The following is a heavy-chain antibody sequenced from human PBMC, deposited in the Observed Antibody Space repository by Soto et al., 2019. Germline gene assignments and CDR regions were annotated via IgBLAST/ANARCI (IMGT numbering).Heavy chain of an antibody. D-gene: IGHD3-22*01. CDR1: GYSFTSYW. Sequence: PGESLKISCKGSGYSFTSYWVSWVRQMPGKGLEWMGRIDPSDSYTNYSPSFQGHVTISADKSISTAYLQWSSLKASDTAMYYCARNYYDSITFDIWGQGTMVTVSS. CDR2: IDPSDSYT. V-gene: IGHV5-10-1*01. J-gene: IGHJ3*02. CDR3: ARNYYDSITFDI.